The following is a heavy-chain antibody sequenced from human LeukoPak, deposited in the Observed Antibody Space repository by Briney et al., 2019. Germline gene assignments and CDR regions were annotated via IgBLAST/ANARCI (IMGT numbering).Heavy chain of an antibody. CDR2: IIPIFGTA. V-gene: IGHV1-69*13. CDR1: GGTFSSYA. J-gene: IGHJ6*02. CDR3: ASKYYYDSSGYFRTTYYYYYGMDV. Sequence: EASVKVSCKASGGTFSSYAISWVRQAPGQGLEWMGGIIPIFGTANYAQKFQGRVTITADESTSTAYMELSSLRSEDTAVYYCASKYYYDSSGYFRTTYYYYYGMDVWGQGTTVTVSS. D-gene: IGHD3-22*01.